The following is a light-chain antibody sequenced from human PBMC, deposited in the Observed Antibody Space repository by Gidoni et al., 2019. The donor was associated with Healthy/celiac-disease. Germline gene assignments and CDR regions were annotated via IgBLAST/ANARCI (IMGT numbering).Light chain of an antibody. V-gene: IGKV3-20*01. CDR2: GAS. CDR1: QSVSSSY. J-gene: IGKJ4*01. Sequence: IVFTQSPGTLSFSPGERATLSCRASQSVSSSYLAWYQQKPGQAPRLLIYGASSRATGIPDRFSGSGSGTDFTLTISRLEPEDFAVYYCQQYGSSLTTFGGGTKVEIK. CDR3: QQYGSSLTT.